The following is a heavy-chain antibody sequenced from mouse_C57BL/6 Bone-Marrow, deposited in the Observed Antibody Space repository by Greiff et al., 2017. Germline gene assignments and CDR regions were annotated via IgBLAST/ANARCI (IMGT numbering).Heavy chain of an antibody. CDR1: GFNIKDDY. CDR2: IDPENGDT. CDR3: TTMVTPVAY. Sequence: EVQLQESGAELVRPGASVKLSCTASGFNIKDDYMHWVKQRPEQGLEWIGWIDPENGDTEYASKFQGKATITADTSSNTAYLQLSSLTSEDTAVYYCTTMVTPVAYWGQGTLVTVSA. V-gene: IGHV14-4*01. D-gene: IGHD2-2*01. J-gene: IGHJ3*01.